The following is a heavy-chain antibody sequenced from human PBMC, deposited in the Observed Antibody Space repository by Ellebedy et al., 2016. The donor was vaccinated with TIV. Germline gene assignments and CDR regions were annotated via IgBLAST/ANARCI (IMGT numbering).Heavy chain of an antibody. CDR3: ARGANWNDAWADI. V-gene: IGHV3-11*06. D-gene: IGHD1-20*01. Sequence: PGGSLRLSCAASGFTFSDYYMSWIRQAPGKGLEWVSYISSSSSYTNYADSVKGRFTISRDNAKNSLYLQMNSLRAEDTAVYYCARGANWNDAWADIWGQGTMVTVSS. CDR2: ISSSSSYT. CDR1: GFTFSDYY. J-gene: IGHJ3*02.